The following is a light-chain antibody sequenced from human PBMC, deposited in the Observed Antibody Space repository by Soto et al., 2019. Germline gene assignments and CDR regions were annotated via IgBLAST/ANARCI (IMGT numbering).Light chain of an antibody. CDR2: GAS. Sequence: ETVLTQAPGTLSLSSGERATFSCRASQSVNNNFLAWYQLGPGQAPRLLISGASSRATGIPDRISGSGSGTDFTLTITRVEPEDSAMYYCQHYVGSPTFGQGTKVDIK. CDR3: QHYVGSPT. CDR1: QSVNNNF. V-gene: IGKV3-20*01. J-gene: IGKJ1*01.